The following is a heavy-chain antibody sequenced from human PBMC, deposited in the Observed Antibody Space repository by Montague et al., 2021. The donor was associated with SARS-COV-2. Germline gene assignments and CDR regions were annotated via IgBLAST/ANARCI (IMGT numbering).Heavy chain of an antibody. D-gene: IGHD3-22*01. CDR3: ARGTRITMIVVVQGYGMDV. CDR1: GGSISSSSYY. V-gene: IGHV4-39*07. Sequence: SETLTLTCTVSGGSISSSSYYWGWIRQPPGKGLEWIGSIYYSGSTYYXXXPKSRVTISVDTSKSQFSLKLSSVTAADTAVYYCARGTRITMIVVVQGYGMDVWGQGTTVTVS. J-gene: IGHJ6*02. CDR2: IYYSGST.